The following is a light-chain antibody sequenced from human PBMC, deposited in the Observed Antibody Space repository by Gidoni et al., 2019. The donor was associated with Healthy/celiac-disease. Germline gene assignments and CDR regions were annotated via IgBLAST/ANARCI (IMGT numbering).Light chain of an antibody. CDR3: QQSYSTPRT. J-gene: IGKJ1*01. CDR1: QSMSSY. CDR2: AAS. Sequence: IQMTTSPSSLSASVGDRVTNTCRASQSMSSYLNWYQQKPGKAPKLLIYAASSLQSGVPSRFSGSGSGTDFTLTISILQPEDFATYYCQQSYSTPRTFGQGTKVEIK. V-gene: IGKV1-39*01.